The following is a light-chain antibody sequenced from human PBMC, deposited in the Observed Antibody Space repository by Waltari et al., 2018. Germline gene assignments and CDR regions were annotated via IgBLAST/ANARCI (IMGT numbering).Light chain of an antibody. J-gene: IGKJ4*01. CDR3: QQYGSAPDT. Sequence: EIVLTHSPGILSLSPGESATLSCKTSQSVPGSHLACYQQNLGQAPRLPIHRASGRATGSPDRFSGSGSGTDFTLTISRLEPEDFAVYYCQQYGSAPDTFGGGTKVEIK. V-gene: IGKV3-20*01. CDR2: RAS. CDR1: QSVPGSH.